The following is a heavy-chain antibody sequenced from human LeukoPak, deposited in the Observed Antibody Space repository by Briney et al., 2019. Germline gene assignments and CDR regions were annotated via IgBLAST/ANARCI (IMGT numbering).Heavy chain of an antibody. CDR3: AKGSREGYNLDY. CDR2: IWYDGSNK. Sequence: GKSLTLSCAASGFTFSSYGMHWVRQAPGKGLEWVALIWYDGSNKYYADSVKGRFTISRDNSKNTLYLQMNSLRAEDTAVYYCAKGSREGYNLDYWGQGTLVTVSS. D-gene: IGHD5-24*01. J-gene: IGHJ4*02. V-gene: IGHV3-33*06. CDR1: GFTFSSYG.